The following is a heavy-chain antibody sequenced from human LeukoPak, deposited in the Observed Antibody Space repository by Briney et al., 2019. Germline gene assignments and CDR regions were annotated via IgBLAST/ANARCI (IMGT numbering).Heavy chain of an antibody. CDR2: ISGSGGST. J-gene: IGHJ4*02. V-gene: IGHV3-23*01. CDR1: GFTFSSYA. CDR3: VTYYDILTGYLLYYFDY. D-gene: IGHD3-9*01. Sequence: GGSLRLSCAASGFTFSSYAMSWVRQAPGKGLEWVSAISGSGGSTYYADSVKGRFTISRDNSKNTLYLQMNSLRAEDTAVYYCVTYYDILTGYLLYYFDYWGQGTLVTVSS.